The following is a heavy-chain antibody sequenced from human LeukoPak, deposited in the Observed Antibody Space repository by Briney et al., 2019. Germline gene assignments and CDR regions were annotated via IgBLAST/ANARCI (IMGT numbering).Heavy chain of an antibody. CDR2: ISLSGLT. Sequence: KPSETLSLTCGVSGGSITTTNFWSCVRQAPGQGLEWIGEISLSGLTNYNSSLSSRVPISLDRAKNHLSLNLRAVTAADTAIYYCTRENGAFSPFGFWGQGTVVTVSS. J-gene: IGHJ4*02. CDR3: TRENGAFSPFGF. D-gene: IGHD2-8*01. CDR1: GGSITTTNF. V-gene: IGHV4-4*02.